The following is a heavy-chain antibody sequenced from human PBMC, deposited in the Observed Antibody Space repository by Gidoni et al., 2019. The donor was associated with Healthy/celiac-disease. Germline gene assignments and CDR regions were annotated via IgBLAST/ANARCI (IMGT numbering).Heavy chain of an antibody. D-gene: IGHD3-16*01. CDR3: ARRDDYGCHFDY. CDR1: GRSISSSCYY. CDR2: SYYSGCP. Sequence: QLQLQPSGPGLVKPSETLSLTCTVSGRSISSSCYYWGCIRPPPGKGREWIGSSYYSGCPYYNPSLKSRGTISVDTSNNQFSRKRSAVTAADTGVYYCARRDDYGCHFDYWGQGTLVTVSS. J-gene: IGHJ4*02. V-gene: IGHV4-39*01.